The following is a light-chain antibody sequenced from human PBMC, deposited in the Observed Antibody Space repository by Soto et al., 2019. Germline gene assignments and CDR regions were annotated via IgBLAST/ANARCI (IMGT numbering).Light chain of an antibody. J-gene: IGLJ1*01. CDR1: NSDVGIYDF. Sequence: QSVLTQPASVSGTPGQSITISFTGSNSDVGIYDFVSWYQHHPGRAPKLIVSEVSHRPSGVSNRFSGSKSSNTASLTISGLQSEDEADYYCISYTSDDVRYVFGTGTKVTV. CDR3: ISYTSDDVRYV. V-gene: IGLV2-14*01. CDR2: EVS.